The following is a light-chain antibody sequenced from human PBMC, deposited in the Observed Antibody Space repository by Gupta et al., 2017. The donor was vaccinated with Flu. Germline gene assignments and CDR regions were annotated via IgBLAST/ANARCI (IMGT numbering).Light chain of an antibody. CDR1: QSISYY. CDR3: QQTDDIPT. J-gene: IGKJ3*01. V-gene: IGKV1-39*01. Sequence: IQMTQSPSSLSASVGDRVTITCRASQSISYYLNWYQHKPGKAPKLLIYGADYLQRGVPSRFSGSGSGTDFTLTIDSLQPEDFSTYYCQQTDDIPTFGPGTKVDVK. CDR2: GAD.